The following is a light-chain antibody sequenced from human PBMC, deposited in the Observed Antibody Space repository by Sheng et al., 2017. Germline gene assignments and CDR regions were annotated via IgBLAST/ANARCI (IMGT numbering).Light chain of an antibody. V-gene: IGKV3-20*01. J-gene: IGKJ3*01. CDR3: QLYGTSRFI. Sequence: VLTQSPGTLSLSPGERATLSCRASQRISATDLAWYQQKPGQAPRLLIYDVSTRATGVPDRFQGXWAGTDFTLTINRLEPEDFAVYYCQLYGTSRFIFGPGTRVEIK. CDR1: QRISATD. CDR2: DVS.